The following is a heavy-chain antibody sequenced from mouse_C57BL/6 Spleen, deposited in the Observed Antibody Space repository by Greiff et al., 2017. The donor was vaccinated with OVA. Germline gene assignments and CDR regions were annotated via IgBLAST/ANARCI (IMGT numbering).Heavy chain of an antibody. V-gene: IGHV1-50*01. D-gene: IGHD2-4*01. J-gene: IGHJ2*01. Sequence: VQLQQPGAELVKPGASVKLSCKASGYTFTSYWMQWVKQRPGQGLEWIGEIDPSDSYTNYNQKFKGKATLTVDTSSSTAYMQLSSLTSEDSAVYYCARAEGLRRQYFDYWGQGTTLTVSS. CDR2: IDPSDSYT. CDR3: ARAEGLRRQYFDY. CDR1: GYTFTSYW.